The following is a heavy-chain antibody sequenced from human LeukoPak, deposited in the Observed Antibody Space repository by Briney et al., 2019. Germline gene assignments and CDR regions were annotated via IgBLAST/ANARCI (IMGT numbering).Heavy chain of an antibody. D-gene: IGHD3-22*01. CDR1: GFTFSSYE. CDR2: ISRSGSTI. V-gene: IGHV3-48*03. J-gene: IGHJ4*02. Sequence: AGGSLRLSCAASGFTFSSYEMNWVRQAPGKGLEWVSYISRSGSTIYYADSVKGRFTISRDNAKNSLYLQMNSLRAEDTAVYYCASLLSHYYDSSGAKFDYWGQGTLVTVSS. CDR3: ASLLSHYYDSSGAKFDY.